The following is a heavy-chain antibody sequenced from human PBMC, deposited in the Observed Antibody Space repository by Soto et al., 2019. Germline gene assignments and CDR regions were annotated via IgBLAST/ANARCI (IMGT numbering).Heavy chain of an antibody. V-gene: IGHV4-30-2*01. CDR2: IYHGGST. CDR1: GASVTRDGNC. CDR3: ARAVDGYSHFDD. J-gene: IGHJ4*02. Sequence: QVQLRESGSGLVKPSQTLSLTCSVSGASVTRDGNCWTWIRQPPGKGLEFVASIYHGGSTFYNPSLRSRVTISLDRSKHQFSLKLTSVTAADTAVYYCARAVDGYSHFDDWGQGTLVTVSS. D-gene: IGHD4-4*01.